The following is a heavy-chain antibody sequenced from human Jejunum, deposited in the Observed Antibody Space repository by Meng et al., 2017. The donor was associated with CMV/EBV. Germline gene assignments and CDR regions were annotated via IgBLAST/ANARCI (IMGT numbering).Heavy chain of an antibody. CDR1: TFTDHA. Sequence: TFTDHAMHWLRAAPCPRLESVSSIPWKCTNISSAPSLPFRFPLSHHNAKKSLYLQMNSLRPEDTALYYCARDFQLYYYHYYGMDVWGQGTTVTVSS. V-gene: IGHV3-9*01. CDR3: ARDFQLYYYHYYGMDV. D-gene: IGHD2-2*01. CDR2: IPWKCTNI. J-gene: IGHJ6*02.